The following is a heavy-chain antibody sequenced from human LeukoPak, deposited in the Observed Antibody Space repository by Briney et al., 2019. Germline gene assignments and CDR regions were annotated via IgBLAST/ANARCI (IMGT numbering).Heavy chain of an antibody. Sequence: SETLSLTCTVSGGSISSGGYYWSWIRQHPGKGLEWIGYIYYSGSTYYNPSLKSRVTISVDTSKNQFSLKLSSVTAADTAVYYCARGDTFLWFGELTQRYYYGMDVWGKGTTVTVSS. D-gene: IGHD3-10*01. V-gene: IGHV4-31*03. J-gene: IGHJ6*04. CDR1: GGSISSGGYY. CDR2: IYYSGST. CDR3: ARGDTFLWFGELTQRYYYGMDV.